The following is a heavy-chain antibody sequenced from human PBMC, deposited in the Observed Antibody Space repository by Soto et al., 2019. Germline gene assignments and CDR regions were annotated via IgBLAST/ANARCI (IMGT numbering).Heavy chain of an antibody. CDR2: ISGSGGNT. CDR3: AKDRDSSSWTPYFDY. J-gene: IGHJ4*02. V-gene: IGHV3-23*01. CDR1: GFTFGSYA. D-gene: IGHD6-13*01. Sequence: GGSLRLSCAASGFTFGSYAMSWVRQAPGKGLEWVSVISGSGGNTYYADSVKGRFTISRDTSKNTLFLQMNSLGAEDTATYYCAKDRDSSSWTPYFDYWGRGTLVTVSS.